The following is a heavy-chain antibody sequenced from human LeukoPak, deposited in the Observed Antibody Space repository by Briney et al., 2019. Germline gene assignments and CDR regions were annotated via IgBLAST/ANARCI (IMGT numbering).Heavy chain of an antibody. CDR3: ARVAASTPDYYDSSGPLLYYGMDV. D-gene: IGHD3-22*01. CDR2: IYPGDSDT. V-gene: IGHV5-51*01. J-gene: IGHJ6*02. Sequence: GESLKISCKGSGYSFTSYWIGWVRQVPGKGLEWMGIIYPGDSDTRYSPSFQGQVTISADKSISTAYLQWSSLKASDTAMYYCARVAASTPDYYDSSGPLLYYGMDVWGQGTTVTVSS. CDR1: GYSFTSYW.